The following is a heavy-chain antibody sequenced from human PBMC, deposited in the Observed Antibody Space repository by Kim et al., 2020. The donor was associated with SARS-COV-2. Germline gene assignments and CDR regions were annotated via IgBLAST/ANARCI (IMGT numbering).Heavy chain of an antibody. V-gene: IGHV4-39*02. CDR3: ARAASSWYRFDY. D-gene: IGHD6-13*01. J-gene: IGHJ4*02. Sequence: NPSLKGRVTMFVDTSKTHFSLKLSSVTAADAAVYYCARAASSWYRFDYWGQGVLVTVSS.